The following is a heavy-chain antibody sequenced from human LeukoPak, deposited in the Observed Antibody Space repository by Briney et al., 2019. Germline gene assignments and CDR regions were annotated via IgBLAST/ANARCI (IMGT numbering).Heavy chain of an antibody. J-gene: IGHJ3*02. Sequence: KPSETLSLTCTVSGGSISGYYWSWIRQPPGKGLEWIGNIYYSGSTDNNPSLKSRVTISIDTSKNQFSLKMSSVTAADTAAYFCARGRGGYRFDAFDIWGQGALVTVSS. CDR3: ARGRGGYRFDAFDI. CDR2: IYYSGST. D-gene: IGHD2-15*01. CDR1: GGSISGYY. V-gene: IGHV4-59*01.